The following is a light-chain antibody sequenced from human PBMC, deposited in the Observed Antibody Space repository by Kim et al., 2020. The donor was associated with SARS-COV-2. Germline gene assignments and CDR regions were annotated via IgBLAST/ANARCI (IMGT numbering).Light chain of an antibody. CDR2: DVT. Sequence: QSALNQPRSVSGSPGQSVTISCTGSGSDVGGYDYVSWYQHHPGKAPELMIYDVTERPSGVPDRFSGSRSVNSASLTISGLQTEDEADYYCCSYAGSYTWVFGGGTQLTVL. J-gene: IGLJ3*02. CDR1: GSDVGGYDY. CDR3: CSYAGSYTWV. V-gene: IGLV2-11*01.